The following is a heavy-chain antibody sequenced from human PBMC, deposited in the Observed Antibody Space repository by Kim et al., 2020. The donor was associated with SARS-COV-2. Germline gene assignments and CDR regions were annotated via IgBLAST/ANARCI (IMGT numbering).Heavy chain of an antibody. CDR1: GFTFSSYA. CDR2: ISYDGSNK. J-gene: IGHJ3*02. CDR3: ASDMECAVDI. Sequence: GGSLRLSCAASGFTFSSYAMHWVRQAPGKGLEWVALISYDGSNKYYADSVKGRFTISRDNSKNTLYLQMNSLRAEDTAVYYCASDMECAVDICGQGTMGT. D-gene: IGHD1-1*01. V-gene: IGHV3-30-3*01.